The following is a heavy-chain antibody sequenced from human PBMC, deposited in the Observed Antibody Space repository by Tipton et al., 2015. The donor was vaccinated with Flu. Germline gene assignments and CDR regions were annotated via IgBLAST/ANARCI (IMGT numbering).Heavy chain of an antibody. V-gene: IGHV4-39*07. CDR1: GGSISSSSYY. J-gene: IGHJ4*02. D-gene: IGHD6-6*01. CDR2: IYYSGST. Sequence: TLSLTCTVSGGSISSSSYYWGWIRQPPGKGLEWIGSIYYSGSTYYNPSLKSRVTISVDTSKNQFSLKLSSVTAADTAVYYCASVAARGAGYWGQGTLVTVSP. CDR3: ASVAARGAGY.